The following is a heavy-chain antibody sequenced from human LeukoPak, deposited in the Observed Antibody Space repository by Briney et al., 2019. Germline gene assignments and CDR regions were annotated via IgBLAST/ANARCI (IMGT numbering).Heavy chain of an antibody. V-gene: IGHV4-59*12. CDR2: IYYSGST. CDR1: GGSISSYY. D-gene: IGHD7-27*01. CDR3: AREEETGETDY. J-gene: IGHJ4*02. Sequence: SETLSLTCTVSGGSISSYYWSWIRQPPGKGLEWIGYIYYSGSTYYNPSLKSRVTISVDTSKNQFSLKLSSVTAADTAVYYCAREEETGETDYWGQGTLVTVSS.